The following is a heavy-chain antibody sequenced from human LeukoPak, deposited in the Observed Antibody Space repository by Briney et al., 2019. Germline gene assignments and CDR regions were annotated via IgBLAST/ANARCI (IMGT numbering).Heavy chain of an antibody. V-gene: IGHV3-33*06. CDR2: IWYDGSNK. CDR1: GFTFSSYG. D-gene: IGHD5-18*01. J-gene: IGHJ4*02. CDR3: AKDIQLWTGAPFDY. Sequence: PGRSLRLSCAASGFTFSSYGMHWVRQAPGKGLEWVAVIWYDGSNKYCADSVKGRFTISRDNSKNTLYLQMNSLRAEDTAVYYCAKDIQLWTGAPFDYWGQGTLVTVSS.